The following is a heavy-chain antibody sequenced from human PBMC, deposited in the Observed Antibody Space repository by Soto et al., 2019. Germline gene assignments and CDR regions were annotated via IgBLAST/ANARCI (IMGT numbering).Heavy chain of an antibody. CDR2: INHSGSP. V-gene: IGHV4-34*01. D-gene: IGHD3-10*01. J-gene: IGHJ4*02. CDR1: GGSFSGYY. Sequence: QVQLQQWGAGLLKPSETLSLTCAVYGGSFSGYYWSWIRQPPGKGLEWIGEINHSGSPNYNPSLKRRVTISVDTYKNQFSVKLSSVTAADTAVYYCARRPAVWFGELLTEKFDYWGQGTLVTVSS. CDR3: ARRPAVWFGELLTEKFDY.